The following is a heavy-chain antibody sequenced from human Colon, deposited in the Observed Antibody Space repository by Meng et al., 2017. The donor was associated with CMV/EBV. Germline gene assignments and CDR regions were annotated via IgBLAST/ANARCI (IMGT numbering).Heavy chain of an antibody. V-gene: IGHV1-18*03. CDR2: LSTYDGST. CDR3: ARHIYYNSPSPTPLGRYFDY. J-gene: IGHJ4*02. D-gene: IGHD2/OR15-2a*01. CDR1: GYSFTSHG. Sequence: VHLGQCAAEVTKPGALGKVSCKTSGYSFTSHGISWVRQAPGQGLEWMGWLSTYDGSTTYAQKLQGRVTLTTDTSTSTAYMELRSLRSDDMAVYYCARHIYYNSPSPTPLGRYFDYWGQGTLVTVSS.